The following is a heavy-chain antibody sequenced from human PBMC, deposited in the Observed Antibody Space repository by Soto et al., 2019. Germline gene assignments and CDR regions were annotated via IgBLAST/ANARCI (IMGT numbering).Heavy chain of an antibody. Sequence: EVQLVESGGGLVQPGGSLRLSCEASGFTFSNYWMHWVRQAPGKGLVWVSRVNSDGSTTSYADSVRGRLTISRDNAKNPLYLQTNSLRAEYTAVYYCAIGRTDTIDDSDYGFEVWGQGTTVTVSS. CDR1: GFTFSNYW. D-gene: IGHD1-1*01. CDR2: VNSDGSTT. V-gene: IGHV3-74*01. J-gene: IGHJ6*02. CDR3: AIGRTDTIDDSDYGFEV.